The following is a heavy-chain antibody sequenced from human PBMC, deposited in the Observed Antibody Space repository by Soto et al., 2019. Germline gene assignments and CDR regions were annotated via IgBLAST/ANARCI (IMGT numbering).Heavy chain of an antibody. V-gene: IGHV3-23*01. J-gene: IGHJ4*02. D-gene: IGHD4-4*01. Sequence: GGSLRLSCAASGFTFSSYAMNWVRQAPGKGPEWVSRISGRGDGTYYAASVEGRFTISRDNSKNTLYLQMSSLRADDTAAYFCAKGLATRLQIPPLLDNWGQGTPVTVSS. CDR1: GFTFSSYA. CDR3: AKGLATRLQIPPLLDN. CDR2: ISGRGDGT.